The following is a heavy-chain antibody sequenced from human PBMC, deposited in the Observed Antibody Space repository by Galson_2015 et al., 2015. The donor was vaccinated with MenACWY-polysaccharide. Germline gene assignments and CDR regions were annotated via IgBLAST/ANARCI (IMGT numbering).Heavy chain of an antibody. Sequence: SLRLSCAASGFTFSNFWMHWVRQAPGKGLEWVSAISGSGGSTYYADSVKGRFTISRDNSKNTLYLQMNSLRAEDTAVYYCAKDKVCSSGWYSYFDYWGQGTLVTVSS. V-gene: IGHV3-23*01. D-gene: IGHD6-19*01. CDR1: GFTFSNFW. CDR2: ISGSGGST. CDR3: AKDKVCSSGWYSYFDY. J-gene: IGHJ4*02.